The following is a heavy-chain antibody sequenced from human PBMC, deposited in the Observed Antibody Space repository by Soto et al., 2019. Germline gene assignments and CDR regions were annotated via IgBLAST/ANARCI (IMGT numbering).Heavy chain of an antibody. CDR1: NYTFTSYG. J-gene: IGHJ4*02. Sequence: ASVKVSCKASNYTFTSYGISWVRQAPGQGLEWMGWISAYNGNTHYAQKFQGRVTMTADTSTRTAYMELRSLRSDDTAVYYCARDCSGGSCYFDYWGQGTLVTVSS. V-gene: IGHV1-18*01. D-gene: IGHD2-15*01. CDR2: ISAYNGNT. CDR3: ARDCSGGSCYFDY.